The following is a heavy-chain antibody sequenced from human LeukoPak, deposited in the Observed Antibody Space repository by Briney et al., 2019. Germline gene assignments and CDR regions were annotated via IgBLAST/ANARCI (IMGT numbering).Heavy chain of an antibody. Sequence: ASVKVSCKASGYTFTGYYMHWVRQAPGQGPEWMGWINPNSGGTNYAQKFQGRVTMTRDTSISTAYMELSRLRSDDTAVYYCARDRYYGSGSYYNYYYMDVWGKGTTVTISS. D-gene: IGHD3-10*01. CDR1: GYTFTGYY. CDR3: ARDRYYGSGSYYNYYYMDV. CDR2: INPNSGGT. V-gene: IGHV1-2*02. J-gene: IGHJ6*03.